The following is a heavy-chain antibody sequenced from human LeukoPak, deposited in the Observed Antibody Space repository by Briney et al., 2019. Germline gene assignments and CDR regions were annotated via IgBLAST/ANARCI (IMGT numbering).Heavy chain of an antibody. J-gene: IGHJ4*02. D-gene: IGHD3-22*01. Sequence: GGSLRLSCVTSGFTFRHYYMTWIRQAPGKGLEWFSYISGTGNNKYYADSVKGRFTISRDNAKNSLYLQMNSLTAEDTAVYYCAKGDTMILHYWGQGTLVTVSS. CDR2: ISGTGNNK. V-gene: IGHV3-11*01. CDR1: GFTFRHYY. CDR3: AKGDTMILHY.